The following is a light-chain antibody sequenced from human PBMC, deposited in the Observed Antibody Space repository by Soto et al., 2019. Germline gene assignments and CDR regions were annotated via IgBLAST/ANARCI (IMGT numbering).Light chain of an antibody. J-gene: IGKJ2*01. Sequence: DIQMTQSPSSLSASVGDRVTITCRASQGIRDALGWYQQKPGKAPKRLIYSASSLQNGVPSRFSGSGSETVFTLTISSLQTEDFATYFCLQHSDYPFTFGQGTRLEI. CDR2: SAS. CDR1: QGIRDA. V-gene: IGKV1-17*01. CDR3: LQHSDYPFT.